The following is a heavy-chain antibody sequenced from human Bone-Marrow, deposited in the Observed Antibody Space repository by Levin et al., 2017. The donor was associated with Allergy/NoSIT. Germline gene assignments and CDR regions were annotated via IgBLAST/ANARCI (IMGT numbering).Heavy chain of an antibody. V-gene: IGHV1-18*01. D-gene: IGHD6-19*01. CDR1: GYTFTSYG. J-gene: IGHJ5*02. CDR3: ARSSGIAVAGNFNWFDP. CDR2: ISAYNGNT. Sequence: GASVKVSCKASGYTFTSYGISWVRQAPGQGLEWMGWISAYNGNTNYAQKLQGRVTMTTDTSTSTAYMELRSLRSDDTAVYYCARSSGIAVAGNFNWFDPWGQGTLVTVSS.